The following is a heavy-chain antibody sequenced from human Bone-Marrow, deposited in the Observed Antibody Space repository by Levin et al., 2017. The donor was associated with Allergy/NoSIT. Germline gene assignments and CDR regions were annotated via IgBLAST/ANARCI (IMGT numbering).Heavy chain of an antibody. D-gene: IGHD5/OR15-5a*01. Sequence: LRLSCTVSGDSISNGAYYWTWVRQYPGKGLEWIAYIHNNGDTFYNPSLKSPVTMSVDTSKKQFSLRLSSVTAADTAVYYCARGHVYADYFDFWGQGTLVTVSP. J-gene: IGHJ4*02. CDR1: GDSISNGAYY. CDR3: ARGHVYADYFDF. CDR2: IHNNGDT. V-gene: IGHV4-31*01.